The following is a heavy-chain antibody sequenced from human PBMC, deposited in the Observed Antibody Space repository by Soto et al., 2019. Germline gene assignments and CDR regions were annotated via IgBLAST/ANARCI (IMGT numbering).Heavy chain of an antibody. CDR2: INPILSMS. V-gene: IGHV1-69*02. D-gene: IGHD3-10*01. CDR3: ASSYGSGYRAFDY. Sequence: QVQLVQSGAEVKRPGSSVKVSRKASGDTFTFYSINWVRQAPGLGLEWMGRINPILSMSNYAQRFQGRVTMTADKSTSRAYRELSSLRSEDTAIYYCASSYGSGYRAFDYWGQGALVTVSS. CDR1: GDTFTFYS. J-gene: IGHJ4*02.